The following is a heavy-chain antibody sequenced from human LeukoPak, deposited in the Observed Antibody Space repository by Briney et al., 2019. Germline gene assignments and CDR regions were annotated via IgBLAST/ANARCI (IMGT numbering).Heavy chain of an antibody. CDR2: INPNSGGT. CDR1: GYTFIGYY. CDR3: ARDNSLQDMAWWFDP. V-gene: IGHV1-2*02. Sequence: ASVKVSCKASGYTFIGYYMHWVRQAPGQGLEWMGWINPNSGGTNYAQKFQGRVTLTRDMSTSTDYMELSSLRSEDTAVYYCARDNSLQDMAWWFDPWGQGTLVIVSS. J-gene: IGHJ5*02. D-gene: IGHD5-24*01.